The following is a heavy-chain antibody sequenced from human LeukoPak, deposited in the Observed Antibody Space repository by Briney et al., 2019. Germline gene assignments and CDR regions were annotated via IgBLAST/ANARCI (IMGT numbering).Heavy chain of an antibody. Sequence: ASVKVSCKASGYIFTSYPIHWARQAPGQRLEWMGWINTGNGNTKYSQRFEGRVTVTTDTSAAAAYMELSRLRSDDTAVYYCARVHQSNWNYVGEYDYWGQGTLVTVSS. CDR2: INTGNGNT. D-gene: IGHD1-7*01. J-gene: IGHJ4*02. CDR1: GYIFTSYP. V-gene: IGHV1-3*04. CDR3: ARVHQSNWNYVGEYDY.